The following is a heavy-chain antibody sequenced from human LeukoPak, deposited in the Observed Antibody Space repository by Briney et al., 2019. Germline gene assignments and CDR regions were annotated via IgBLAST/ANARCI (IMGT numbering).Heavy chain of an antibody. Sequence: ASVKVSCKASGYTFSAYYMHWVRQAPGQGLEWMGWINPNSGGTNYAQKFQGRVTMTRDTSISTAYMELSRLRSDDTAVYYCARELIAVAGLNWFDPWGQGTLVTVSS. V-gene: IGHV1-2*02. CDR3: ARELIAVAGLNWFDP. D-gene: IGHD6-19*01. CDR1: GYTFSAYY. CDR2: INPNSGGT. J-gene: IGHJ5*02.